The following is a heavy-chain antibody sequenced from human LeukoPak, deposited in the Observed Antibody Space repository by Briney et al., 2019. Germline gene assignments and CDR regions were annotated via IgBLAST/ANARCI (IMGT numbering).Heavy chain of an antibody. CDR1: GFTVSSNY. Sequence: GGSLRLSCVASGFTVSSNYMSWVRQAPGKGLEWVSVIYSGDNTYYADSVKGRFTVSRDNFKNTLYLQMNSLRAEDTAVYYCAKEDYSNYQDAFDIWGQGTMVTVSS. D-gene: IGHD4-11*01. CDR2: IYSGDNT. CDR3: AKEDYSNYQDAFDI. V-gene: IGHV3-53*01. J-gene: IGHJ3*02.